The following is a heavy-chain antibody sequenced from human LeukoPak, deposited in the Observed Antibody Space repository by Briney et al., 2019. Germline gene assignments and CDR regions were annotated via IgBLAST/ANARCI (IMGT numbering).Heavy chain of an antibody. V-gene: IGHV4-59*01. CDR1: GASLSPNY. CDR2: IYYSGST. Sequence: PSETLSLTCTVSGASLSPNYWSWIRQPPGKGLEWIGYIYYSGSTDYNPSLKSRVTISVDTSKNQVSLKLNSVTAADTAVYHCARDQSGGYYFDYWGQGTLVTVSS. D-gene: IGHD3-10*01. CDR3: ARDQSGGYYFDY. J-gene: IGHJ4*02.